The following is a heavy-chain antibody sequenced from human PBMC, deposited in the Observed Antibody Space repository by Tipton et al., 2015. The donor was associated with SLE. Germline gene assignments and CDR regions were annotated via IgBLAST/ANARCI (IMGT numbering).Heavy chain of an antibody. CDR1: GGSFSGYS. CDR3: ARGAKERITLVRVRPYYFDY. D-gene: IGHD3-10*01. J-gene: IGHJ4*03. Sequence: TLSLTCAVFGGSFSGYSWSWIRQPPGKGLEWVGEGNPSGNTNYNPSLKSRVTISVDTSKNQLSLKLTSVTAADTAVYYCARGAKERITLVRVRPYYFDYWGQGSLVTVSS. V-gene: IGHV4-34*01. CDR2: GNPSGNT.